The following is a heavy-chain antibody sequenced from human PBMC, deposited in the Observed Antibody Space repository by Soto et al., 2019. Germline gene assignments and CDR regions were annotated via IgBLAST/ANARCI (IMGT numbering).Heavy chain of an antibody. CDR2: IYYSGST. Sequence: SETLSLTCTVSGGSISSYYWSWIRQPPGKGLEWIGYIYYSGSTNYNPSLKSRVTISVDTSKNQFSLKLSSVTAADTAVYYCARHINDINAFDIWGQGTMVTVSS. J-gene: IGHJ3*02. V-gene: IGHV4-59*08. CDR3: ARHINDINAFDI. D-gene: IGHD3-9*01. CDR1: GGSISSYY.